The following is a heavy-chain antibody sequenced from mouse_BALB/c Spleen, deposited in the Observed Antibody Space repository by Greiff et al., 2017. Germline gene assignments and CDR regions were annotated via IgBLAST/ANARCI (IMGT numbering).Heavy chain of an antibody. CDR1: GYTFTSYV. Sequence: ESGPELVKPGASVKMSCKASGYTFTSYVMHWVKQKPGQGLEWIGYINPYNDGTKYNEKFKGKATLTSDKSSSTAYMELSSLTSEDSAVYYCARWNFYYAMDYWGQGTSVTVSS. CDR3: ARWNFYYAMDY. CDR2: INPYNDGT. V-gene: IGHV1-14*01. J-gene: IGHJ4*01.